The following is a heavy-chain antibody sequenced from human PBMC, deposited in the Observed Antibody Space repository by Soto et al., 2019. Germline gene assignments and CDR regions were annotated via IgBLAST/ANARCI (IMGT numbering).Heavy chain of an antibody. J-gene: IGHJ6*04. V-gene: IGHV3-21*01. CDR3: ASPLRYFDWSHQKDV. CDR2: ISSSSSYI. CDR1: GVPFSSYS. Sequence: GGSLRLSCAASGVPFSSYSMNWVRQAPGKGLEWVSSISSSSSYIYYADSVKGRFTISRDNAKNSLYLQMNSLRAEDTAVYYCASPLRYFDWSHQKDVWGKGTTVTVSS. D-gene: IGHD3-9*01.